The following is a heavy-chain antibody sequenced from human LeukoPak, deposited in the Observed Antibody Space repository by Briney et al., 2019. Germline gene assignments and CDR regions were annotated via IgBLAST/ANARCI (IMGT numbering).Heavy chain of an antibody. CDR3: ARGSSGYNWFDP. J-gene: IGHJ5*02. CDR1: GYTFTGYY. V-gene: IGHV1-2*02. Sequence: ASVKVSCKASGYTFTGYYMHWVRPAPGQGLGWMGWINPNSGGTNYAQKFQGRVTMTRDTSISTAYMELSRLRSDDTAVYYCARGSSGYNWFDPWGQGTLVTVSS. CDR2: INPNSGGT. D-gene: IGHD6-19*01.